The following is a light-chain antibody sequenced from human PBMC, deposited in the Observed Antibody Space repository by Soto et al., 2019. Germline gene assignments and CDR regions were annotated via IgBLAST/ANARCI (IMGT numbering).Light chain of an antibody. CDR1: QNIASW. Sequence: DIQMTQSPSTLSASVGDRVTITCRASQNIASWLAWYQQEPGKAPKVLIYGASTLESGVPSRFNGSGSVIEFTLTISNLLLGEFATYYCQQYVTYSATLGQGTRLEIK. J-gene: IGKJ5*01. V-gene: IGKV1-5*01. CDR3: QQYVTYSAT. CDR2: GAS.